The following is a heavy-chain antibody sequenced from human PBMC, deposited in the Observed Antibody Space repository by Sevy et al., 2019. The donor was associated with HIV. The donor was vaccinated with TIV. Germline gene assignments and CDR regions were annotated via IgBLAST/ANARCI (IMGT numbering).Heavy chain of an antibody. CDR2: SYYSGSS. V-gene: IGHV4-61*01. CDR3: AREGRDGYNREHDY. CDR1: GGSVSSGSYY. D-gene: IGHD5-12*01. Sequence: SETLSLTCTVSGGSVSSGSYYWSWIRQPPGKGLEWIGYSYYSGSSNYNPSLKSRVTISVDTSKNQFSLKLSSVTAADSAVYYCAREGRDGYNREHDYWGQGTLVTVSS. J-gene: IGHJ4*02.